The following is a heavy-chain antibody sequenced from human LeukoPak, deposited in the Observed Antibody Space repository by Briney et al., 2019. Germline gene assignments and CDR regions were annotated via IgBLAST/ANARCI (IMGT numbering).Heavy chain of an antibody. CDR3: ARARQWRYSYGYWEPYYFDY. D-gene: IGHD5-18*01. CDR1: GFTFSSYS. CDR2: ISSSSSYI. V-gene: IGHV3-21*01. J-gene: IGHJ4*02. Sequence: PGGSLRLSCAASGFTFSSYSMNWVRQAPGKGLEWVSSISSSSSYIYYADSEKGRFTISRDNAKNSLYLQMNSLRAEDTAVYYCARARQWRYSYGYWEPYYFDYWGQGTLVTVSS.